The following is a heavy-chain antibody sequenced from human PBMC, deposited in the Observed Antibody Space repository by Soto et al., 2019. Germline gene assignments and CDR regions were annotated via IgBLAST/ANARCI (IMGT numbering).Heavy chain of an antibody. Sequence: SGGSLRLSCAASGFTFSSYAMSWVRQAPGKGLEWVSAISGSGGSTYYADSVKGRFAISRDNSKNTLYLQMNSLRAEDTAVYYCAKDKFSFTIFGVVIVWGQGTLVTVSS. J-gene: IGHJ4*02. CDR3: AKDKFSFTIFGVVIV. V-gene: IGHV3-23*01. D-gene: IGHD3-3*01. CDR1: GFTFSSYA. CDR2: ISGSGGST.